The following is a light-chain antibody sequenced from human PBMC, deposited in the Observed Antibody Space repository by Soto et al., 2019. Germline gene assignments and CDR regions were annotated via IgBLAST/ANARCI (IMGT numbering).Light chain of an antibody. CDR2: EVN. CDR3: CSYAGTYTWV. V-gene: IGLV2-11*01. J-gene: IGLJ3*02. Sequence: QSALTQPRSVSGSPGQSVTISCTGTSSDVGAYNYVSWYQQHPGKAPKLIIDEVNKRPSGVPDRFSGSKSGNTASLTISGLQAEDEADYYCCSYAGTYTWVFGGGTKLTVL. CDR1: SSDVGAYNY.